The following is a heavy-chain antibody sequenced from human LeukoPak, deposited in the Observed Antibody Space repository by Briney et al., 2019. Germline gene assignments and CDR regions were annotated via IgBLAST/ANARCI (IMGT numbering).Heavy chain of an antibody. Sequence: ASVKVSCKASGYTFSSYAVNWVRQAPGQGLEWIGWINTNNGNPRYAQGFTGRLVFSLDTSVSTAFLQISSLKAEDTAVYYCARGSIISDYWGQGTLVTVSS. V-gene: IGHV7-4-1*02. CDR2: INTNNGNP. D-gene: IGHD3-16*01. J-gene: IGHJ4*02. CDR3: ARGSIISDY. CDR1: GYTFSSYA.